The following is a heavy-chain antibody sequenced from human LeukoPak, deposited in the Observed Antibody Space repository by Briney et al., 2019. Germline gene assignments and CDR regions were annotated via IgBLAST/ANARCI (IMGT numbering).Heavy chain of an antibody. Sequence: SETLSLTCTVSGGSISSYYWSWIRQPPGKGLEWIGYVHHTGSADYNPSLKSRVSISLDMSKSQFSLMLTSATAADTAIYYCARDSWDYIAMDVWGPGTTVTVSS. J-gene: IGHJ6*02. V-gene: IGHV4-59*01. CDR2: VHHTGSA. CDR3: ARDSWDYIAMDV. D-gene: IGHD1-7*01. CDR1: GGSISSYY.